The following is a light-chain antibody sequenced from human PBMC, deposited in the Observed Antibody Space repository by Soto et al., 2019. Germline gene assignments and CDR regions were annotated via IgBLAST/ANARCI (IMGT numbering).Light chain of an antibody. J-gene: IGKJ2*01. CDR3: QRYNSGYT. CDR1: QSFSSN. CDR2: GAA. V-gene: IGKV3-15*01. Sequence: EIVVTQAPATLSGSPGERATLSCRARQSFSSNLAWYQKTPGQAPRLLIYGAATRATGIPARFSGSGSGTEFTLTISSLQSEDSAVYYCQRYNSGYTFGQGTKVDIK.